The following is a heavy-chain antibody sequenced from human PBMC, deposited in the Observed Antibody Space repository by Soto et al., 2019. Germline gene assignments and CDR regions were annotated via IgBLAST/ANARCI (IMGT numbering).Heavy chain of an antibody. D-gene: IGHD6-19*01. J-gene: IGHJ6*02. Sequence: SVKLPWKASGGTFSSYAISWVPQAPGQGLEWMGGIIPIFGTANYAQKFQGRVTITADESTSTAYMELSSLRSEDTAVYYCARVVAVAGRYYYYGMDVWGQGTTVTVSS. CDR3: ARVVAVAGRYYYYGMDV. V-gene: IGHV1-69*13. CDR1: GGTFSSYA. CDR2: IIPIFGTA.